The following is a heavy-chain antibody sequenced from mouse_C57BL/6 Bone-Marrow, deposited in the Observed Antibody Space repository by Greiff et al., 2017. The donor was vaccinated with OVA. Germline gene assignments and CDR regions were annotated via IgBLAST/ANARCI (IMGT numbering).Heavy chain of an antibody. CDR2: IHPNSGST. J-gene: IGHJ2*01. V-gene: IGHV1-64*01. CDR3: ARCSTTVVAEDY. Sequence: VKLKQPGAELVKPGASVKLSCKASGYTFTSYWMHWVKQRPGQGLEWIGMIHPNSGSTNYNEKFTSKATLTVDKSSSTAYMQLSSLPSEDSAVYYCARCSTTVVAEDYWGQGTTLTVSS. D-gene: IGHD1-1*01. CDR1: GYTFTSYW.